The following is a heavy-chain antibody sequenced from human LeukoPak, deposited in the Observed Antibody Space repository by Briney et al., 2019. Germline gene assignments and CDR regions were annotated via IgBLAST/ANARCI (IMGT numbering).Heavy chain of an antibody. CDR1: GFTFSTHS. CDR3: ARGAMATTPFFDY. CDR2: ISSSSSDI. V-gene: IGHV3-21*01. J-gene: IGHJ4*02. Sequence: GGSLRLSCAASGFTFSTHSMNWVRQAPGKGLEWVSCISSSSSDIKYADSVKGRFTISRDNAKNSLYLQLSSLRAEDTAVYYCARGAMATTPFFDYWGQGTLVTVSS. D-gene: IGHD5-24*01.